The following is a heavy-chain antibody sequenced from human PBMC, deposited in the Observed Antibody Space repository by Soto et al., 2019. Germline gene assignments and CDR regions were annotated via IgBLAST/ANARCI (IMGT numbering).Heavy chain of an antibody. V-gene: IGHV1-8*01. D-gene: IGHD1-7*01. CDR1: GYTFTSYD. J-gene: IGHJ6*02. CDR3: ARGRKVTGTTRYYYGMDV. CDR2: MNPNSGNT. Sequence: GASVKVSCKASGYTFTSYDINWLRQATGQGLEWMGWMNPNSGNTGYAQKFQGRVTMTRNTSISTAYMELSSLRSEDTAVYYCARGRKVTGTTRYYYGMDVWGQGTTVTVSS.